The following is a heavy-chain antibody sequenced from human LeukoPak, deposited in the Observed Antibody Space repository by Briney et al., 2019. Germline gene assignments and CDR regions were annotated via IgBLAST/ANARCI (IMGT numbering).Heavy chain of an antibody. CDR3: AREKHSSSWYFDY. CDR2: INPNSGGT. Sequence: GASVKVSCKASGYTFTGYYMHWVRQAPGQGLEWMGWINPNSGGTNYAQKFQGRVTMTRDTSISTAYMELSRLRSDDTAVYYCAREKHSSSWYFDYWGQGTLVTVSS. J-gene: IGHJ4*02. D-gene: IGHD6-13*01. CDR1: GYTFTGYY. V-gene: IGHV1-2*02.